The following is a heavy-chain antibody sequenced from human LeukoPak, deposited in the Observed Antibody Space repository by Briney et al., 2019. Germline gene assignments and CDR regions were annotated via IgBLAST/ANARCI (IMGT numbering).Heavy chain of an antibody. CDR2: IYTSGST. CDR1: GGSISSGSYY. D-gene: IGHD3-10*01. Sequence: SETLSLTCTVSGGSISSGSYYWRWIRQPAGTGLEWIGRIYTSGSTNYNPSLKSRVTISVDTSKNQFSLKLSSVTAADTAVYYCAASLWFGIYPDYWGQGSLVTVSS. V-gene: IGHV4-61*02. CDR3: AASLWFGIYPDY. J-gene: IGHJ4*02.